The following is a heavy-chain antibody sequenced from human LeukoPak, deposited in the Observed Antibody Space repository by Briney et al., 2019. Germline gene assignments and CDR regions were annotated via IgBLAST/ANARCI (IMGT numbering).Heavy chain of an antibody. Sequence: TSETLSLTCTVSGGSISSYYWSWIRQPPGKGLEWIGYIYYSGSTNYNPSLKSRVTISVDTSKNQFSLKLSSVTAADTAVYYCARVGSSSSGDEFSYWGQGTLVTVSS. CDR2: IYYSGST. D-gene: IGHD6-6*01. CDR1: GGSISSYY. J-gene: IGHJ4*02. V-gene: IGHV4-59*01. CDR3: ARVGSSSSGDEFSY.